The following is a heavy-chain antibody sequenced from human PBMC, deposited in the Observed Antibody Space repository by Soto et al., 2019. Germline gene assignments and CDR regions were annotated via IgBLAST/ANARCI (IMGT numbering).Heavy chain of an antibody. CDR1: GGSIGGFC. J-gene: IGHJ4*02. CDR2: IYYSGST. D-gene: IGHD2-21*01. CDR3: ARRWGGTFDY. V-gene: IGHV4-59*01. Sequence: LQILCLTCTVAGGSIGGFCGSRIRQPPGKGLEWIGYIYYSGSTNYNPSLKSRVTISVDTSKNQFSLKLSSVTAADTAVYYCARRWGGTFDYWGQGTLVTVSS.